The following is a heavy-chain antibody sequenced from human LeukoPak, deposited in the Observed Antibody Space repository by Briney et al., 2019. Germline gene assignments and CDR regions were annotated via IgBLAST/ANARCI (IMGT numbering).Heavy chain of an antibody. CDR2: ISGSGGST. J-gene: IGHJ4*02. CDR1: GFTFSSYA. CDR3: ARETDVSSGFFY. Sequence: GGSLRLSCAASGFTFSSYAMSWVRQAPGKGLEWVSAISGSGGSTYYADSVKGRFTISRDNSKDTLYLQMNSLRAEDTAVYYCARETDVSSGFFYWGQGTLVTVSS. D-gene: IGHD6-19*01. V-gene: IGHV3-23*01.